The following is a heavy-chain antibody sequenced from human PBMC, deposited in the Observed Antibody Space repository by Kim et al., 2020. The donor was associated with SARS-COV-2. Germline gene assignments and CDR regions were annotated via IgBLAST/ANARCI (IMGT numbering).Heavy chain of an antibody. J-gene: IGHJ4*02. CDR2: ISAYNGNT. CDR1: GYTFTSFG. D-gene: IGHD6-13*01. CDR3: ARDKGSIAAPGTLDYFDY. Sequence: ASVKVSCKASGYTFTSFGISWVRQAPGQGLEWMGWISAYNGNTNYAQKLQGRVTMTTDTSTSTAYMELRRLRSDDTAVYYCARDKGSIAAPGTLDYFDYWGPGTLVTVSS. V-gene: IGHV1-18*01.